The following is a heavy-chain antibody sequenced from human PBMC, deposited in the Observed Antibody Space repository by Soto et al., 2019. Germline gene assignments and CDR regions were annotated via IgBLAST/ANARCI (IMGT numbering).Heavy chain of an antibody. CDR3: ARGNIAAAGFYFDY. V-gene: IGHV3-30-3*01. CDR1: GFTFSSYA. J-gene: IGHJ4*02. CDR2: ISYDGSNK. D-gene: IGHD6-13*01. Sequence: GGSLRLSCAASGFTFSSYAMHWVRQAPGKGLEWVAVISYDGSNKYYADSGKGRFTISRDNSKNTLYLQMNSLRAEDTAVYYCARGNIAAAGFYFDYWGQGTLVTVSS.